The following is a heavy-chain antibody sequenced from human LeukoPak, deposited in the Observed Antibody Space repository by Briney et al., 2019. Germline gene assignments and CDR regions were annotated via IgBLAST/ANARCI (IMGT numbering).Heavy chain of an antibody. CDR3: AREGGDDAFDI. Sequence: ASVKVSCKASGYTFTGYYMHWVRQAPGQGLEWMGWINPNSGGTNHAQKFQGWVTVTRDTSISTAYMELSRLRSDDTAVYYCAREGGDDAFDIWGQGTMVTVSS. V-gene: IGHV1-2*04. CDR1: GYTFTGYY. J-gene: IGHJ3*02. CDR2: INPNSGGT. D-gene: IGHD1-26*01.